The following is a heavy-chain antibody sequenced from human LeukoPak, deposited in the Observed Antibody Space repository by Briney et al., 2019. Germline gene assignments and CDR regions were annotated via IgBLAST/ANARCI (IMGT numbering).Heavy chain of an antibody. Sequence: SETLSLTCAVSGGSISSGGYSWSWIRQPPGKGLEWIGYIYHSGSTYYNPSLKSRVTISVDRSKNQFSLKLSSVTAADTAVFYCARSRVWSDYWGCFDYWGQGILVTVSS. J-gene: IGHJ4*02. CDR3: ARSRVWSDYWGCFDY. V-gene: IGHV4-30-2*02. D-gene: IGHD3-3*01. CDR2: IYHSGST. CDR1: GGSISSGGYS.